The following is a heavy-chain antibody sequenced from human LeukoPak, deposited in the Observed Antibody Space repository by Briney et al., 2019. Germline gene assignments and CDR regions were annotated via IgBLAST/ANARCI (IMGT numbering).Heavy chain of an antibody. CDR2: IKSKAYGGTT. Sequence: GGSLRLSCTASGFTFGDYVMSWVRQAPGKGLEWVGFIKSKAYGGTTEYAASVKGRFTISRDDSKSIAYLQMNSLKTEDTAVYYCTREGGSYSPWGQGTLVTVSS. V-gene: IGHV3-49*04. J-gene: IGHJ5*02. D-gene: IGHD1-26*01. CDR1: GFTFGDYV. CDR3: TREGGSYSP.